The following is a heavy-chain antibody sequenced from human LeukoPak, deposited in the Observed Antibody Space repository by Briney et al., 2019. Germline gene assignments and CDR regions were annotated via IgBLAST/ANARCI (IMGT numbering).Heavy chain of an antibody. CDR1: GGSFSGYY. CDR2: INHSGST. Sequence: SETLSLTCAVYGGSFSGYYWSWIRQPPGKGLEWIGEINHSGSTNYNPSLKSRVTISVDTSKNQFSLKLSSVTAADTAVYYCARFAMVRGVILSYYYTDVWGKGTTVTISS. J-gene: IGHJ6*03. D-gene: IGHD3-10*01. V-gene: IGHV4-34*01. CDR3: ARFAMVRGVILSYYYTDV.